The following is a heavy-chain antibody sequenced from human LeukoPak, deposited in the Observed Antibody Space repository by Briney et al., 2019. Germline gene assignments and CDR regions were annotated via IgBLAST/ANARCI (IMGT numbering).Heavy chain of an antibody. CDR3: ARAPYYCCSTSCPELGFDP. CDR2: IYYSGST. V-gene: IGHV4-59*01. J-gene: IGHJ5*02. Sequence: SETLSLTCTVSGGSISSYYWSWIRQPPGKGLEWIGYIYYSGSTNYNPSLKSRVTISVDTSKNQFSLKLSSVTAADTAVYYCARAPYYCCSTSCPELGFDPWGQGTLVTVSS. CDR1: GGSISSYY. D-gene: IGHD2-2*01.